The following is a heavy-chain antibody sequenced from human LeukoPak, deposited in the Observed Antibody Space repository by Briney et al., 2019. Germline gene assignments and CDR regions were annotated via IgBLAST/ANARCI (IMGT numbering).Heavy chain of an antibody. Sequence: ASVKVSCKASGYTFTSYAMHWVRQAPGQRLEWMGWINAGNGNTKYSQKFQGRVTITRDTSASTAYMELSSLRSEDTAVYYRARDYDGNNWFDPWGQGTLVTVSS. CDR1: GYTFTSYA. V-gene: IGHV1-3*01. J-gene: IGHJ5*02. CDR3: ARDYDGNNWFDP. D-gene: IGHD3-16*01. CDR2: INAGNGNT.